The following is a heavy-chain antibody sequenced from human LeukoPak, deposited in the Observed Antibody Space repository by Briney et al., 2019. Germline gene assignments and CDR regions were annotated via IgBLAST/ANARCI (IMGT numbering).Heavy chain of an antibody. V-gene: IGHV1-69*13. Sequence: SVKVSCKASGGTFSSYTISWVRQAPGQGLEWMGGIIPIFGTANYAQKFQGRVTITADESTSTAYMELSSLRSEDTAVYYCARIGYCSSTSCYSQASAFDIWGQGTMVTVSS. CDR1: GGTFSSYT. J-gene: IGHJ3*02. CDR3: ARIGYCSSTSCYSQASAFDI. D-gene: IGHD2-2*02. CDR2: IIPIFGTA.